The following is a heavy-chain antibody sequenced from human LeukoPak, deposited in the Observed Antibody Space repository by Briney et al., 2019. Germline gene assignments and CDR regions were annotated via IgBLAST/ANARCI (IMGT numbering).Heavy chain of an antibody. Sequence: GGSLRLSCAASGFTFSSYGMHWVRQAPGKGLEWVAVIWYDGSNKYYADSVKGRFTISRDKSKNTAYLQMNSLRDDDTAVYFCARSVGWLTSPGALDVWGQGTVVAVSS. CDR2: IWYDGSNK. J-gene: IGHJ3*01. D-gene: IGHD5-12*01. CDR3: ARSVGWLTSPGALDV. V-gene: IGHV3-33*01. CDR1: GFTFSSYG.